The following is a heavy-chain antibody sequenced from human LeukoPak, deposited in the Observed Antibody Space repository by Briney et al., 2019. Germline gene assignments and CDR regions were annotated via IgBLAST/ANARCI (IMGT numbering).Heavy chain of an antibody. Sequence: PGGSLRLSCAASGFTFSSYSMNWVRQAPGKGLEWVSSISSSSSYIYYADSVKGRFTISRDNAKNSLYLQMNGLRAEDTAVYYCARDLEGYSYGDLFDYWGQGTLVTVSS. J-gene: IGHJ4*02. CDR3: ARDLEGYSYGDLFDY. D-gene: IGHD5-18*01. V-gene: IGHV3-21*01. CDR2: ISSSSSYI. CDR1: GFTFSSYS.